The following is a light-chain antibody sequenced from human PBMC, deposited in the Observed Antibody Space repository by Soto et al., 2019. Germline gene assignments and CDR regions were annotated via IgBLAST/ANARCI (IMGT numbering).Light chain of an antibody. J-gene: IGLJ3*02. V-gene: IGLV2-8*01. CDR1: SSDVGGYNY. Sequence: QSALTQTPSASGSPGQSVTISCTGTSSDVGGYNYVSWYQQHPGKAPKLIIYEVSKRPSGVPDRFSGSKSGNTASLTVSGLQAEDEADYYCSSYAGSNNWVFGGGTKLTVL. CDR3: SSYAGSNNWV. CDR2: EVS.